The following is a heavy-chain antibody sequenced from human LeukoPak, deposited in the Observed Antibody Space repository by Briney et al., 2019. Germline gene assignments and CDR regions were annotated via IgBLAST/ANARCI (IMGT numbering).Heavy chain of an antibody. J-gene: IGHJ6*02. Sequence: GGSLRLSCAASGFIVSSNFMSWVRQAPGKRLEWVSVIYSGGNTYYADSVKGRFTISRHNSNNMLFLQLDNVRVEDTAVYYCVRSRRLEWLFLDVWGQGTTVIVSS. D-gene: IGHD3-3*01. CDR2: IYSGGNT. V-gene: IGHV3-53*04. CDR3: VRSRRLEWLFLDV. CDR1: GFIVSSNF.